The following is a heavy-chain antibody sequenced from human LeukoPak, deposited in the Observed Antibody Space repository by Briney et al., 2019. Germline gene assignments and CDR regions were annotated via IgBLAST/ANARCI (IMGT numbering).Heavy chain of an antibody. CDR1: GFTFSSCT. V-gene: IGHV3-21*01. D-gene: IGHD2-15*01. Sequence: PGGSLRLSCAASGFTFSSCTMNWVRQAPGKGLEWVSSISSSSSYIFYADSVKGRFTISRDNAKNSLFLQMNSLRAEDTAVYYCASCSGGSCHQANAFDIWGQGTMVTVPS. J-gene: IGHJ3*02. CDR2: ISSSSSYI. CDR3: ASCSGGSCHQANAFDI.